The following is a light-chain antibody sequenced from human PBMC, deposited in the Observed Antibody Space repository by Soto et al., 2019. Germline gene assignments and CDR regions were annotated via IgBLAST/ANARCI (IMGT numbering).Light chain of an antibody. J-gene: IGKJ5*01. CDR3: QQSYSSSPIT. CDR1: ETISTF. Sequence: DIQMTQSPSSLSASVRDRVTITCRASETISTFLNWYQHKPGKAPRLLISAASRLQSGVPPRFSGSGSGTEFTLTINSLRPEDFASYYCQQSYSSSPITFGPGTRLEIK. V-gene: IGKV1-39*01. CDR2: AAS.